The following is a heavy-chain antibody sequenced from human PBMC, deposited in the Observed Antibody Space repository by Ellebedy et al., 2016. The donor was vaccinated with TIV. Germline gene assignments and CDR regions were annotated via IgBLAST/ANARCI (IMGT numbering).Heavy chain of an antibody. V-gene: IGHV1-46*01. CDR1: GYTFTSYY. J-gene: IGHJ2*01. Sequence: AASVKVSCKASGYTFTSYYMHWVRQAPGQGLEWMGIINPSGGSTSYAQKFQGRVTMTRDTSTSTVYMELSSLRSEDTAVYYCARDLIRDRYCSGGSCYSPYWYFDLWGRGTLVTVSS. CDR3: ARDLIRDRYCSGGSCYSPYWYFDL. D-gene: IGHD2-15*01. CDR2: INPSGGST.